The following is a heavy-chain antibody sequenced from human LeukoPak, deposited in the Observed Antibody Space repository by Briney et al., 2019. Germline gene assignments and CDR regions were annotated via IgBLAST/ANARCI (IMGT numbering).Heavy chain of an antibody. V-gene: IGHV4-34*01. CDR1: GGSFSGYY. CDR3: ASLSSGWTAYYYYGMDV. D-gene: IGHD6-19*01. Sequence: PSETLSLTCAVYGGSFSGYYWSRIRQPPGKGLEWIGEINHSGSTNYNPSLKSRVTISVDTSKNQFSLKLSSVTAADTAVYYCASLSSGWTAYYYYGMDVWGQGTTVTVSS. J-gene: IGHJ6*02. CDR2: INHSGST.